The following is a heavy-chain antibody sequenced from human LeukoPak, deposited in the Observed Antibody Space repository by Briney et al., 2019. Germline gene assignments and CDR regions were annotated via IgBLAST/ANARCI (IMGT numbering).Heavy chain of an antibody. V-gene: IGHV3-53*01. CDR1: GFTVSNYY. Sequence: GGSLRLSCAASGFTVSNYYMSWVRQAPGKGLEWVSVIYSDDRTYHADSVKGRFTISRDNSKNTLYLQMNSLRAEDTAIYYCAKDVGTAALFVWYFDLWGRGTLVTVSS. CDR3: AKDVGTAALFVWYFDL. D-gene: IGHD6-13*01. CDR2: IYSDDRT. J-gene: IGHJ2*01.